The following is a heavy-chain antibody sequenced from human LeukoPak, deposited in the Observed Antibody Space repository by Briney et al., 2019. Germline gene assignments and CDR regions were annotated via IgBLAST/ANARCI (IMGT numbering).Heavy chain of an antibody. CDR3: ASPYCSSTSCYTEYYFDY. J-gene: IGHJ4*02. V-gene: IGHV3-30*01. CDR1: GFTFSRYA. D-gene: IGHD2-2*02. CDR2: ISYDGSNK. Sequence: GRSLRLSCAASGFTFSRYAMHWVRQAPGKGLEWVAVISYDGSNKYYADSVKGRFTISRDNSKNTLYLQMNSLRAEDTAVYYCASPYCSSTSCYTEYYFDYWGQGTLVTVSS.